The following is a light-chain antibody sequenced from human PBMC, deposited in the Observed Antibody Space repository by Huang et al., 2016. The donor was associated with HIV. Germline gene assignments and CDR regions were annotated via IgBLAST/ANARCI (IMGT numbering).Light chain of an antibody. J-gene: IGKJ3*01. CDR3: QQSYSTLFT. Sequence: DIQMTQSPSSLSASVGDRVTITCRASQKINTYLNWYQQKRGKAPKLLIYTASSLESGVPSRFSGSGSGTDFTLTISSLQPEDSASYYCQQSYSTLFTFGPGTKIDVK. CDR1: QKINTY. CDR2: TAS. V-gene: IGKV1-39*01.